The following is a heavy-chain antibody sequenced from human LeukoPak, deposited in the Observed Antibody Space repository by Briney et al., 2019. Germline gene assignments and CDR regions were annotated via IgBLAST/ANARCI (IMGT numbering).Heavy chain of an antibody. V-gene: IGHV4-34*01. D-gene: IGHD3-9*01. CDR3: AGRPKKGILRYFDWLDY. J-gene: IGHJ4*02. CDR2: INHSGST. CDR1: GGSFSGYY. Sequence: PSETLSLTCAVYGGSFSGYYWSWIRQPPGKGLEWMGEINHSGSTNYNPSLMSRVTISVDKTKNQFPMMLSTVTAADTAVYYCAGRPKKGILRYFDWLDYWGQGTLVTVSS.